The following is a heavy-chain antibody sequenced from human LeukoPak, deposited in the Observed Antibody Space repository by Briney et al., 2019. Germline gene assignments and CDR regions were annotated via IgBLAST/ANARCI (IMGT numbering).Heavy chain of an antibody. CDR2: INPEETGT. Sequence: GGSLRLSCVGSGFIFSTYWMHWVRQAPAKGLVRVSRINPEETGTNYADSVKGRFTISRDNAKNTLYLQMNSLGAEDTAVYYCARGGLEPVDYWGQGTLVTVSS. CDR3: ARGGLEPVDY. J-gene: IGHJ4*02. D-gene: IGHD3-16*01. V-gene: IGHV3-74*01. CDR1: GFIFSTYW.